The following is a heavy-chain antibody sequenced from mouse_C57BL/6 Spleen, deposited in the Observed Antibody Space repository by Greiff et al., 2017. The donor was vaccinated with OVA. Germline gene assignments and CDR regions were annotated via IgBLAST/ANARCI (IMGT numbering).Heavy chain of an antibody. CDR1: GFNIKDDY. D-gene: IGHD1-1*01. V-gene: IGHV14-4*01. J-gene: IGHJ3*01. CDR3: TTGVFYYYGSSYA. Sequence: EVQLQQSGAELVRPGASVKLSCTASGFNIKDDYMHWVKQRPEQGLEWIGWIDPENGDTEYASKFQGKATITADTSSNTAYLQLSSLTSEDTAVYYYTTGVFYYYGSSYAWGQGTLVTVSA. CDR2: IDPENGDT.